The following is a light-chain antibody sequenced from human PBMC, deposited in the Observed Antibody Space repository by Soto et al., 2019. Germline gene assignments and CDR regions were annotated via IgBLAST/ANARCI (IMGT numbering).Light chain of an antibody. V-gene: IGKV3-20*01. Sequence: EIVLTQSPGTLSLSPGERATLSCRASQSVSSSYLAWYQQKPGQAPRLLIYGASSRATGIPDRFSGSGYGTDFTLTISRLEPEDFAVYYCQQYGSLRTFGQVTKVEIK. CDR3: QQYGSLRT. CDR2: GAS. CDR1: QSVSSSY. J-gene: IGKJ1*01.